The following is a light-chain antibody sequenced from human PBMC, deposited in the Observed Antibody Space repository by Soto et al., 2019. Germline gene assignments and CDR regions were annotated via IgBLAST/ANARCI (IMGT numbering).Light chain of an antibody. CDR3: QQWIRWT. CDR2: GAS. V-gene: IGKV3-15*01. J-gene: IGKJ1*01. CDR1: QNVGSN. Sequence: EIVMTQSPATLSVSPGDRVTLSCRASQNVGSNVAWFQQRPGQPPRLLIYGASTRAAGIPGRFSGGGSDTEFTLTISSLQSEDFATYYCQQWIRWTFGQGTRLELK.